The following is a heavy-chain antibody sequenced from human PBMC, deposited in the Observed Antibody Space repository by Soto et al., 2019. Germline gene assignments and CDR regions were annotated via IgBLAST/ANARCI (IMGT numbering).Heavy chain of an antibody. V-gene: IGHV3-48*01. CDR3: ARAPGYGDIDY. Sequence: EVQLVESGGDFVQPGGSLRLSWAASGFTFSSYGMNWVRQVPVKGQEWVSHISSDGTTYYADSVKGRFTISRDNAKNSLYLQMNSLIVEDTAVYYCARAPGYGDIDYWGRGTLVTVSS. D-gene: IGHD3-10*01. CDR2: ISSDGTT. J-gene: IGHJ4*02. CDR1: GFTFSSYG.